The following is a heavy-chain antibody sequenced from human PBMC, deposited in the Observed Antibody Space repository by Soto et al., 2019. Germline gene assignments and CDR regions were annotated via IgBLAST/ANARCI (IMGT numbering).Heavy chain of an antibody. J-gene: IGHJ5*02. CDR1: GYTFTSYG. Sequence: ASVKVSCKASGYTFTSYGISWVRQAPGQGLEWMGWISAYNGNTNYAQKLQGRVTMTTDTSTSTAYMEMRSLRSDDTAVYYCARHSVIAARPLVWFDPWGQGTLVTVSS. D-gene: IGHD6-6*01. CDR3: ARHSVIAARPLVWFDP. V-gene: IGHV1-18*01. CDR2: ISAYNGNT.